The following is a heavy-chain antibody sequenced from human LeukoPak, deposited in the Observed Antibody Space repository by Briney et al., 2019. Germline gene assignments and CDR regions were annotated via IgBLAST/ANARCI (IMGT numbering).Heavy chain of an antibody. CDR3: AGSGYSYALNH. Sequence: GGALRLSCAASGFSFSTYWMTWVRQAPGKGLEWVANIKGDESEKYYVDSVMGRFTIARDNAKTSPYLQMNSLRAEDTAVYYCAGSGYSYALNHWGQGTLVTVSS. J-gene: IGHJ1*01. CDR1: GFSFSTYW. CDR2: IKGDESEK. V-gene: IGHV3-7*01. D-gene: IGHD2-2*03.